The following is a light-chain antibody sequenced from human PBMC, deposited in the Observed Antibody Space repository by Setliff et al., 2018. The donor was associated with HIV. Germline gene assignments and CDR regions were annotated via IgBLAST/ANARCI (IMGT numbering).Light chain of an antibody. J-gene: IGLJ1*01. CDR1: SSDVGSFNL. CDR3: CSYASGGTYV. Sequence: QSALTQPASVSGSPGQSITTSCTGTSSDVGSFNLVSWHQQFPGKAPKLMIYEVTKRPSGVSNRFSGSKSGNTASLTISGLQAEDEADYYCCSYASGGTYVFGTGTKVTVL. V-gene: IGLV2-23*02. CDR2: EVT.